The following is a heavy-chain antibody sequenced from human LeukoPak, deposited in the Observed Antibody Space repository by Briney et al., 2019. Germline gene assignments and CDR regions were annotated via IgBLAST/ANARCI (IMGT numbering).Heavy chain of an antibody. V-gene: IGHV5-51*01. CDR3: ARHSLKYYYGSGGDYQYYYYYMDV. CDR2: IYPGDSDT. D-gene: IGHD3-10*01. J-gene: IGHJ6*03. CDR1: GHSFPRYW. Sequence: GESLKISCQGSGHSFPRYWIAWVRQMPGQGLEWMGIIYPGDSDTTYSTYFPGQVSISAGKSISTAYLQWRSLKASDTAMYYCARHSLKYYYGSGGDYQYYYYYMDVWGKGTTVTVSS.